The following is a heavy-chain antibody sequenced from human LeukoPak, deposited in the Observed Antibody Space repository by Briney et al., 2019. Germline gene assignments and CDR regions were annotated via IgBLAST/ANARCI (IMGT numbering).Heavy chain of an antibody. V-gene: IGHV3-15*01. J-gene: IGHJ4*02. D-gene: IGHD3-16*02. CDR1: GFIFANAW. CDR3: TTAWRDETDRYFDY. Sequence: GGSLRLSCAASGFIFANAWMTWVRQAPGKGLEWVGRIKRESDGGTVDYAAPLKGRFTISRDDSQNMAFLEMTNLKAEDTALYYCTTAWRDETDRYFDYWGQGTLVTVSS. CDR2: IKRESDGGTV.